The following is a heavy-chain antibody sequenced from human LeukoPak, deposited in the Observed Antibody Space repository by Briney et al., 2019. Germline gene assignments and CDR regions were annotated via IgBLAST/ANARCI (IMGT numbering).Heavy chain of an antibody. Sequence: GASVKASCKASGGTFSSYAISWVRQAPGQGLEWMGGIIPIFGTANYAQKLQDRVTLSMEESTSTAYMELSSLRSEDTAVYYCARGPTDYDFWSGYSKKYYYYMDVWGTGTTVTVSS. D-gene: IGHD3-3*01. J-gene: IGHJ6*03. CDR2: IIPIFGTA. CDR3: ARGPTDYDFWSGYSKKYYYYMDV. V-gene: IGHV1-69*05. CDR1: GGTFSSYA.